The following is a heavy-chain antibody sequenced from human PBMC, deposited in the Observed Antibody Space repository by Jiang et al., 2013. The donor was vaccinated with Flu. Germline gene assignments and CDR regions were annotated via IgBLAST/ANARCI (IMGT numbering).Heavy chain of an antibody. J-gene: IGHJ4*02. CDR2: TIPTRDLS. CDR1: GVTFNNFA. Sequence: SGAEVKKPGSSVKVSCKASGVTFNNFAITWVRQAPGQGLEWMGRTIPTRDLSNFAEKFQGRVTITADKSTSTAYMQLSSLRSEDTAIYYCATYSGPYYDQRAYYSFDYWGQGTLVAVSS. CDR3: ATYSGPYYDQRAYYSFDY. D-gene: IGHD3-22*01. V-gene: IGHV1-69*04.